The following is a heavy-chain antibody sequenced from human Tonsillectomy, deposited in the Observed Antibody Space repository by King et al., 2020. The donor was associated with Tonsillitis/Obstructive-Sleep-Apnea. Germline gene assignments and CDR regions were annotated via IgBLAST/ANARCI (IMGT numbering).Heavy chain of an antibody. D-gene: IGHD4-17*01. J-gene: IGHJ6*02. Sequence: QLVQSGAEVKKPGSPVKVSCKASGGTFNNYAISWVRQAPGQGLEWMGGIVPMLAIPNYAQRFQGRVTITADKSTSTVYMELSSLSSEVTAVYYCARGTSGDGDYLIPDYYDMDVWGQGTTVNVSS. V-gene: IGHV1-69*10. CDR1: GGTFNNYA. CDR2: IVPMLAIP. CDR3: ARGTSGDGDYLIPDYYDMDV.